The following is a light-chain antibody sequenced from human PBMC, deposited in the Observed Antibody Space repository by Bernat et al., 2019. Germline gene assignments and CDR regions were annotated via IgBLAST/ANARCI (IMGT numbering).Light chain of an antibody. J-gene: IGKJ3*01. CDR2: AAS. V-gene: IGKV1-27*01. Sequence: DIQMTQSPSSLSASVGGRVTITCRASQDISNYLAWYQQKPGKVPKLLIYAASTLQSGVPSRFSGSGSGTDFTLTISSLQPEDVATYYCQKYNSAPLTFGPGTKVDIK. CDR1: QDISNY. CDR3: QKYNSAPLT.